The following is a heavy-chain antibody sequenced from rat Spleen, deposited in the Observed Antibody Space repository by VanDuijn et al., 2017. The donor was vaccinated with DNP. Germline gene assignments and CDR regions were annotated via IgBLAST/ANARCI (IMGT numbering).Heavy chain of an antibody. J-gene: IGHJ1*01. CDR1: GYTFNSFY. CDR2: INTGSGAT. Sequence: QIQLQQSGTELAKPGSSVKISCKASGYTFNSFYRGWIKQTTGQGREYLGYINTGSGATNYNEKFKGKATLTADKSSSTAFMHLSSLTPDDSAVYYCARRRLPYWYFDFWGPGTMVTVSS. V-gene: IGHV1-43*01. CDR3: ARRRLPYWYFDF. D-gene: IGHD1-4*01.